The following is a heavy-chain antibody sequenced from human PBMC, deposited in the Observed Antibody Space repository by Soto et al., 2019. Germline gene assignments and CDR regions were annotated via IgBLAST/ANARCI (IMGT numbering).Heavy chain of an antibody. CDR3: ARATKPDYGIDY. J-gene: IGHJ4*02. V-gene: IGHV4-39*01. Sequence: QLQLQESGPGLVKPSETLSLTCTVSGGSISSSSYYWGWIRQPPGKGLEWIGSIYYSGSTYYNPSLKSRVTISVDTSKDQCSLKLSSVTAADTAVYYCARATKPDYGIDYWGQGTLVTVSS. D-gene: IGHD4-17*01. CDR1: GGSISSSSYY. CDR2: IYYSGST.